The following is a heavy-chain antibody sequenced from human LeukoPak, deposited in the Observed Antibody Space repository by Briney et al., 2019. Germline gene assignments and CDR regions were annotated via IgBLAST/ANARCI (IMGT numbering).Heavy chain of an antibody. D-gene: IGHD3-22*01. CDR3: ARARRDYYDSSGYYSDY. J-gene: IGHJ4*02. Sequence: GGSLRLSCAASGFTFSSYWMTWVRQAPGKGLEWVSVIYSGGSTYYADSVKGRFTISRDNSKNTLYLQMNSLRAEDTAVYYCARARRDYYDSSGYYSDYWGQGTLVTVSS. V-gene: IGHV3-66*01. CDR1: GFTFSSYW. CDR2: IYSGGST.